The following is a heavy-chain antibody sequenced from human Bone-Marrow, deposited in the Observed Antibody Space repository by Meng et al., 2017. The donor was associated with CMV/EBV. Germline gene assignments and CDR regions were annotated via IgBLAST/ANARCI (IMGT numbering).Heavy chain of an antibody. CDR2: ISGSGGST. CDR1: GFTFSSYA. D-gene: IGHD3-22*01. V-gene: IGHV3-23*01. J-gene: IGHJ4*02. CDR3: AKAPVPYYYDSSGYYY. Sequence: GESLKISCAASGFTFSSYAMSWVRQAPGKGLEWVSAISGSGGSTYYADSVKGRFTISRDNSNNTLYLQMNSLRAEDTAVYYCAKAPVPYYYDSSGYYYWGQGTLVTVSS.